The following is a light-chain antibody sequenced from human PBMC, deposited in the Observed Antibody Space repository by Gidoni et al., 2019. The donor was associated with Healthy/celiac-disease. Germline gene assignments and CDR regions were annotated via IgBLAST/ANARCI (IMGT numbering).Light chain of an antibody. CDR1: QSVSSSY. CDR3: QQYGSSPRT. CDR2: GAS. V-gene: IGKV3-20*01. Sequence: EIVLTQSPGTLSLSPGERATLSCRASQSVSSSYLAWYQQKPGQAPRLLIYGASSRATGIPDRFSGSGSGTDFTLTISRLDPEDFAVYYCQQYGSSPRTFGQGTKMEI. J-gene: IGKJ1*01.